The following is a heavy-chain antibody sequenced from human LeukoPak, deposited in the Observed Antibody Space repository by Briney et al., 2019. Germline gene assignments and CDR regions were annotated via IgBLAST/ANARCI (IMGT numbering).Heavy chain of an antibody. D-gene: IGHD3-10*01. CDR1: GFTLRKCW. Sequence: PGGSLRLSCAVSGFTLRKCWMSGVRQAPGRGRECGGNINEEGSGKYYVDCVKGRFTMSRDNAKNSLYLQMNSLRGDATAVYYCAISAFGRHETPGDDPWGQGSLVTVSS. CDR3: AISAFGRHETPGDDP. CDR2: INEEGSGK. V-gene: IGHV3-7*01. J-gene: IGHJ5*02.